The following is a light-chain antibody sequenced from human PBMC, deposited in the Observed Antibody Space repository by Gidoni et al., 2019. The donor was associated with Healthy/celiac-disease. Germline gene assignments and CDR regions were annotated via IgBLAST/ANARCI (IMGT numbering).Light chain of an antibody. CDR1: QRISSY. CDR2: AAT. CDR3: QQSYSTPPAT. Sequence: IKMPHSPPSLSASVGDRVPITSRASQRISSYLNWYQQKPGKAPKLLIYAATSLQSGAPSRLSGSGSGTDFTLTISSLQPEDFATYYCQQSYSTPPATFGQGTRLEIK. V-gene: IGKV1-39*01. J-gene: IGKJ5*01.